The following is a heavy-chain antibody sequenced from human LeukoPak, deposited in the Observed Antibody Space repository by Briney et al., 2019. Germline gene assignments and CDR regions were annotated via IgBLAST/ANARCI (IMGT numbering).Heavy chain of an antibody. CDR3: VRAVGPVGGYDSP. CDR1: GGSFSSYY. CDR2: IYYSGST. J-gene: IGHJ5*02. D-gene: IGHD5-12*01. Sequence: PSETLSLTCTVSGGSFSSYYWSWIRQPPGKGQEWIGYIYYSGSTNYNPSLKSRVTISLDTSKNQFSLKLSSVTAADTAVYYCVRAVGPVGGYDSPWGQGTLVTVSS. V-gene: IGHV4-59*01.